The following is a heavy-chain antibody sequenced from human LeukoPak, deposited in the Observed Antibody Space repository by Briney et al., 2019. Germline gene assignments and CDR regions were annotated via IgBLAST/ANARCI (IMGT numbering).Heavy chain of an antibody. CDR3: ARGSGYYDFWSGYRIDY. V-gene: IGHV3-30-3*01. D-gene: IGHD3-3*01. CDR1: GFTFSSYA. CDR2: ISYDGSNK. J-gene: IGHJ4*02. Sequence: PGRSLRLSCAASGFTFSSYAMHWVRQAPGKGLEWVAVISYDGSNKYYADSVKGRFTTSRDNSKNTLYLQMNSLRAEDTAVYYCARGSGYYDFWSGYRIDYWGQGTLVTVSS.